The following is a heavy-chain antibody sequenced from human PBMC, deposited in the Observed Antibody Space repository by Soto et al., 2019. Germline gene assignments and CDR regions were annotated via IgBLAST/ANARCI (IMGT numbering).Heavy chain of an antibody. J-gene: IGHJ4*02. CDR2: IYYSGST. Sequence: SETLSLTCTVSGGSISSGGYYWSWIRQPPGKGLEWIGYIYYSGSTYYNPSLKSRVTISRDNAKNSVYLQMSGLSDEDTAVYYCTRDPEGDLDFDYWGQGTLVTVSS. V-gene: IGHV4-30-4*01. D-gene: IGHD2-21*02. CDR3: TRDPEGDLDFDY. CDR1: GGSISSGGYY.